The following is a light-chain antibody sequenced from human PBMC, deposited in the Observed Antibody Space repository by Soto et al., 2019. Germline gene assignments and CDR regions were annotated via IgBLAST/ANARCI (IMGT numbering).Light chain of an antibody. CDR3: SSYTSSSYTSSSTRV. CDR1: STDFVGYNR. Sequence: QSVLTQPPSVSGSPGQSVTISCTGTSTDFVGYNRVSWYQQPPGTAPKLMIYEVSHRPSGVSNRFSGSKSGNTASLTISGLQAEDEADYYCSSYTSSSYTSSSTRVFGGGTKVTVL. V-gene: IGLV2-18*02. J-gene: IGLJ3*02. CDR2: EVS.